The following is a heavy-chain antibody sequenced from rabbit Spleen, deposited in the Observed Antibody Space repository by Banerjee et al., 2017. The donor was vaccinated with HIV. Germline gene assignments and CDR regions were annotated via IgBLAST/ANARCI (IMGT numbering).Heavy chain of an antibody. CDR3: ARNYVNTLEP. J-gene: IGHJ2*01. CDR1: GFSFSSSYW. CDR2: IVTGSAST. Sequence: QEQLEESAGGLVQPGGSLTLTCTASGFSFSSSYWISWVRQAPGKGLEWIGCIVTGSASTAYASWAKGRFTISKTSSTTVTLQMTRLTAADTATDFWARNYVNTLEPWGPGTLVTVS. D-gene: IGHD1-1*01. V-gene: IGHV1S45*01.